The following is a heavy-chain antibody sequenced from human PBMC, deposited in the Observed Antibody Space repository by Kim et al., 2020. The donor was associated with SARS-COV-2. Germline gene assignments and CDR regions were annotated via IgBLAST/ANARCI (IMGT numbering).Heavy chain of an antibody. Sequence: TYYNPSLKSRVTISVDTSKNQFSLKLSSVTAADTAVYYCARTGSAVTRFDPWGQGTLVTVSS. D-gene: IGHD4-17*01. V-gene: IGHV4-31*02. J-gene: IGHJ5*02. CDR3: ARTGSAVTRFDP. CDR2: T.